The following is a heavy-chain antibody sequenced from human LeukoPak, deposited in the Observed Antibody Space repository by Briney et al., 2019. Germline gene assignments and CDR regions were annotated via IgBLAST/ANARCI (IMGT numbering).Heavy chain of an antibody. Sequence: GGSLRLSCAASGFTFNRAWMSWVRQTPEKRLEFVANIKEDGSEKYYVDSVKGRFTISRDNTKNSLYLQMDRLRVDDTAFYYCGKAWEWYSWGQGTLVTASS. V-gene: IGHV3-7*01. CDR3: GKAWEWYS. CDR2: IKEDGSEK. CDR1: GFTFNRAW. J-gene: IGHJ4*02. D-gene: IGHD2-8*01.